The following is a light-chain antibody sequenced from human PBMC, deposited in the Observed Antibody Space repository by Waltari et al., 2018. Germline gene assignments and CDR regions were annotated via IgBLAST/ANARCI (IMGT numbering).Light chain of an antibody. CDR3: HSRDASGVGGS. CDR2: DKN. CDR1: GLRSYY. J-gene: IGLJ2*01. Sequence: SSELTQDPAVSVAMGQTVTITCQGNGLRSYYARWYQQRPGQAPILILYDKNNRPPALPDRFSGSNSDNTASLTITGAQAEEEASYYCHSRDASGVGGSFGGGTKLTVL. V-gene: IGLV3-19*01.